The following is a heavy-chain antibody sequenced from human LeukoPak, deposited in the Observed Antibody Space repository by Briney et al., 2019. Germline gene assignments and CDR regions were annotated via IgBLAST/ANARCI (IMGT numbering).Heavy chain of an antibody. Sequence: PGGSLGLSCAASGFTFSSYSMNWVRQAPGKGLEWVSSISSSSSYIYYADSVKGRFTISRDNAKNSLYLQMNSLRAEDTAVYYCARGIYCGGDCYSPDYWGQGTLVTVSS. D-gene: IGHD2-21*02. J-gene: IGHJ4*02. CDR2: ISSSSSYI. V-gene: IGHV3-21*01. CDR3: ARGIYCGGDCYSPDY. CDR1: GFTFSSYS.